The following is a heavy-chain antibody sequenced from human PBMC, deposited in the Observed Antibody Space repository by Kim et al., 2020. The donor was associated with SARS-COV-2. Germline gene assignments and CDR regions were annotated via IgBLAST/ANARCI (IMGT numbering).Heavy chain of an antibody. Sequence: SIGYADSVKGRFTISRDNAKNSLYLQMNSLRAEDTALYYCASIAAEYGMDVWGQGTTVTVSS. CDR2: SI. CDR3: ASIAAEYGMDV. J-gene: IGHJ6*02. V-gene: IGHV3-9*01. D-gene: IGHD6-13*01.